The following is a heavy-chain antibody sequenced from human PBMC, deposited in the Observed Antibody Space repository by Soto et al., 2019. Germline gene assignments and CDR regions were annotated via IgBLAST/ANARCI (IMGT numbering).Heavy chain of an antibody. D-gene: IGHD1-26*01. Sequence: PSETLSLTCTVSGGSISSSGYYWGWIRQPPGKGLEWIGSMYYSGSTYYNPSLKSRVTISVDTSKNQFSLKLNSVTAADTAVYYCATFSGSYYKGDDYWGQGTLVTVSS. CDR1: GGSISSSGYY. CDR3: ATFSGSYYKGDDY. J-gene: IGHJ4*02. V-gene: IGHV4-39*01. CDR2: MYYSGST.